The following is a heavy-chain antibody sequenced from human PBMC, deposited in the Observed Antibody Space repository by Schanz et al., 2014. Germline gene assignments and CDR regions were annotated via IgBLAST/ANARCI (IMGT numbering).Heavy chain of an antibody. Sequence: QLQLQESGPGLVKPSETLSLICSVSGGSINSNSYYWGWIRQPPGKGLEWIGNVFYTGTTYTNPSLRSRLPWSVNTSNNQFPLNLTSVTAADTAVYFCARHGPLAGIPLDYWGRGTLVTVSS. D-gene: IGHD6-19*01. J-gene: IGHJ4*02. CDR2: VFYTGTT. CDR1: GGSINSNSYY. CDR3: ARHGPLAGIPLDY. V-gene: IGHV4-39*01.